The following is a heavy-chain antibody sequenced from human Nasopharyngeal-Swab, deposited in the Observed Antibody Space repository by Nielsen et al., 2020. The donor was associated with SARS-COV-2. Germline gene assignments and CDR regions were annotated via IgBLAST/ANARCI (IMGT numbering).Heavy chain of an antibody. D-gene: IGHD6-13*01. CDR3: AKDRSSGIAAAGTGFDY. CDR1: GFTFTRYA. J-gene: IGHJ4*02. CDR2: MSGTGGTT. Sequence: GESLKISCAASGFTFTRYAMNWVRQAPGKGLEWVSLMSGTGGTTYYTDSVKGRFTISTDNSENTLYLQMNSLRAEDTAVYYCAKDRSSGIAAAGTGFDYWGQGTLVTVSS. V-gene: IGHV3-23*01.